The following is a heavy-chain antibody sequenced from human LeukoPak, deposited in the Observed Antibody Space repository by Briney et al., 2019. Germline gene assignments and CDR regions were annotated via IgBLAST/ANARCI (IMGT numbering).Heavy chain of an antibody. J-gene: IGHJ4*02. Sequence: PGGSLRLSCAASGFTFSSYAMSWVRQAPGKGLEWVSAISGSDGSTYYADSVKGRFTISRDNSKNTLYLQMNSLRAEDTAVYYCAKDLEEYPGIAVAGGDYWGQGTLVTVSS. CDR2: ISGSDGST. D-gene: IGHD6-19*01. CDR1: GFTFSSYA. V-gene: IGHV3-23*01. CDR3: AKDLEEYPGIAVAGGDY.